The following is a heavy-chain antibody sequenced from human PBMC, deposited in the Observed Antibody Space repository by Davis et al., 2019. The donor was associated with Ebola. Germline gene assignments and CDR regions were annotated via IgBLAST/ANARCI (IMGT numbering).Heavy chain of an antibody. Sequence: ETLSLTCAVSGDSISSSNWWSWVRQPPGKGLEWVSVIYSGGGTYYADSVKGRFTISRDNSKNTLYLQMNSLRAEDTAVYYCARGGRDNWFDSWGQGTLVTVSS. CDR2: IYSGGGT. CDR3: ARGGRDNWFDS. CDR1: GDSISSSNW. V-gene: IGHV3-53*05. D-gene: IGHD3-10*01. J-gene: IGHJ5*01.